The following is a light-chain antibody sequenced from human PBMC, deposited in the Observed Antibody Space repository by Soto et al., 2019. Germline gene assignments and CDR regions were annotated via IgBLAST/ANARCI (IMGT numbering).Light chain of an antibody. J-gene: IGKJ1*01. V-gene: IGKV3-20*01. Sequence: EVMFTQSPCTVSLTPGERATLSCRASQSVSSSYLAWYQQKPGQAPRLLIHGVSSRATGIPDRFSGSGSGTEFTLTISSLQSEDSAVYYCQQYHKWPPIPFGQGAKVDVK. CDR3: QQYHKWPPIP. CDR2: GVS. CDR1: QSVSSSY.